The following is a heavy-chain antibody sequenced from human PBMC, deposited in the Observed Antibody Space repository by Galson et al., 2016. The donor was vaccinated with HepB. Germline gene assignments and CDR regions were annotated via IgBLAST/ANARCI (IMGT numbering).Heavy chain of an antibody. V-gene: IGHV3-53*01. CDR2: LYSSGGT. CDR3: AREMVHSYMDV. D-gene: IGHD3-10*01. J-gene: IGHJ6*03. Sequence: LRLSCAASGFTVSNIHMSWVRQATGKGLDWVSVLYSSGGTYYADSVRGRFTISRDNSKNTLYLQMTSLRAEDTAVYYCAREMVHSYMDVWGTGTTVTVSS. CDR1: GFTVSNIH.